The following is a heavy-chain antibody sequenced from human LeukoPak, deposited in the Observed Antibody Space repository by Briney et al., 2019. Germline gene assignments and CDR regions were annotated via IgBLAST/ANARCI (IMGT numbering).Heavy chain of an antibody. CDR2: IYYSGST. Sequence: PSETLSLTCTVSGGSIGSYCWSWIRQPPGKGLEWIGYIYYSGSTNYNPSLKSRVTISVDTSKNQFSLKLSSVTAADTAVYYCAGTYKYYYYYYMDVWGKGTTVTISS. D-gene: IGHD1-14*01. CDR1: GGSIGSYC. J-gene: IGHJ6*03. CDR3: AGTYKYYYYYYMDV. V-gene: IGHV4-59*01.